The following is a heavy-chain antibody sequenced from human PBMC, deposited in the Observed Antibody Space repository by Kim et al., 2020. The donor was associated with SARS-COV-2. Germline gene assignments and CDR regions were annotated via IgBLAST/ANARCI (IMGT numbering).Heavy chain of an antibody. CDR2: ISGDGGGT. V-gene: IGHV3-43*02. Sequence: GGSLRLSCAASGFTFHNYAMHWVHQAPGKGLEWVSVISGDGGGTHYADSVKGRFTISRDNSKNSLYLQMKSLRIEDTGLYYCAKDAPYSSTWYDAFDIWGQGTMVTVSS. D-gene: IGHD6-13*01. CDR1: GFTFHNYA. J-gene: IGHJ3*02. CDR3: AKDAPYSSTWYDAFDI.